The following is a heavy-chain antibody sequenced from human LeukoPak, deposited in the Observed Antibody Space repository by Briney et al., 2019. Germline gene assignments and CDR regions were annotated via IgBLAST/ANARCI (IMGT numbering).Heavy chain of an antibody. CDR3: ARTIAQYTNTWLYYYYGLDV. CDR2: ISGGGEDT. Sequence: GSLRLSFPASGFRFRSFAMSWVRPAPGQGLEWVSSISGGGEDTYYADSVKGRFTISRDNSETTLYLQMNSLGADDTALYYCARTIAQYTNTWLYYYYGLDVWGQGTTVTVSS. CDR1: GFRFRSFA. D-gene: IGHD6-13*01. J-gene: IGHJ6*02. V-gene: IGHV3-23*01.